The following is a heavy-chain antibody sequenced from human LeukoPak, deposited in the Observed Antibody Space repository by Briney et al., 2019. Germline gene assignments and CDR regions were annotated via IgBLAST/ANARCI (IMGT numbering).Heavy chain of an antibody. D-gene: IGHD4-17*01. CDR2: INPNSGGT. J-gene: IGHJ4*02. V-gene: IGHV1-2*02. CDR1: GHTFTGYY. Sequence: GASVKVSCKASGHTFTGYYMHWVRQAPGQGLEWMGWINPNSGGTNYAQKFQGRVTMTRDTSISTAYMELSRLRSDDTAVYYCAREVPDGDHELNFDYWGQGTLVTVSS. CDR3: AREVPDGDHELNFDY.